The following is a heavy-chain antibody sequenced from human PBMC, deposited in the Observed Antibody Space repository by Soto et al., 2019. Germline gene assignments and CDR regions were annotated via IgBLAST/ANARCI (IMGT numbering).Heavy chain of an antibody. CDR3: ARERPDGARLDP. J-gene: IGHJ5*02. Sequence: QVQLQESGPGLVKPSQTLSLTCTVSGGSISSGDYYWSWIRQPPGKGLEWIGYINHSGSTYYNPSLKSRVTIPVDTSKNQFSLKLSSVTAADTAVYYCARERPDGARLDPWGQGTLVTVSS. CDR2: INHSGST. V-gene: IGHV4-30-4*01. D-gene: IGHD6-6*01. CDR1: GGSISSGDYY.